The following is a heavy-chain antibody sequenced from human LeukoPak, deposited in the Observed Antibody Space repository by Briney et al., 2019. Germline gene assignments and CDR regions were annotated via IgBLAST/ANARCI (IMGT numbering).Heavy chain of an antibody. CDR2: IYTSGST. CDR3: ARDGPYSRGWYRDYYFMDV. V-gene: IGHV4-4*07. Sequence: PSETLSLTCTVSGGSISSYYWSWIRQPAGKGLEWIGRIYTSGSTNYNPSLKSRVTMSVDTSKNQFSLKLSSVTAADTAVYYCARDGPYSRGWYRDYYFMDVWGKGTTVTVSS. J-gene: IGHJ6*03. D-gene: IGHD6-19*01. CDR1: GGSISSYY.